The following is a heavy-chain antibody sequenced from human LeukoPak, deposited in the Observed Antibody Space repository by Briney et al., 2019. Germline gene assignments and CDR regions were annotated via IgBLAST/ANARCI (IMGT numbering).Heavy chain of an antibody. CDR2: INPNSGGT. Sequence: ASVKVSCKASGYTFTGYYMHWVRQAPGQGLEWMGWINPNSGGTNYAQKFQGRVTMTRDTSISTAYMELSRLRSDDTAVYYCARESTPAYYDFWSGYYTGKDWFDPWGQGTLVTVSS. CDR1: GYTFTGYY. V-gene: IGHV1-2*02. CDR3: ARESTPAYYDFWSGYYTGKDWFDP. J-gene: IGHJ5*02. D-gene: IGHD3-3*01.